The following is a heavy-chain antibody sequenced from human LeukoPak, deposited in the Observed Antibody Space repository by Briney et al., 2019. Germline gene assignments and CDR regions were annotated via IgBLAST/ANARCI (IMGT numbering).Heavy chain of an antibody. CDR2: ISAYDGNT. Sequence: ASVKVSCKASGDTFNRFGISWLRQAPGQGLEWLGWISAYDGNTNYAQNVQGRVTMTTDTSTSTAYMELRSLRYDDTAVYYCARDKVIATAGTPNWFDPWGQGTLVTVSS. V-gene: IGHV1-18*01. D-gene: IGHD6-13*01. CDR3: ARDKVIATAGTPNWFDP. J-gene: IGHJ5*02. CDR1: GDTFNRFG.